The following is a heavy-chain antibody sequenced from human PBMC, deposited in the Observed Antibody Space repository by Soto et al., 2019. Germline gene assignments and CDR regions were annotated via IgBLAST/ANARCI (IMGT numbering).Heavy chain of an antibody. CDR2: IYYSGST. CDR1: GGSISSSSYY. CDR3: ARLERGRRYCSSTSCYTMGVYYFDY. V-gene: IGHV4-39*01. Sequence: QLQLQESGPGLVKPSETLSLTCTVSGGSISSSSYYWGWIRQPPGKGLEWIGSIYYSGSTYYNPSLKSRVTIFLDTSKNQFSLKLSSVPAADTAVYYCARLERGRRYCSSTSCYTMGVYYFDYWGQGTLVTVSS. D-gene: IGHD2-2*02. J-gene: IGHJ4*02.